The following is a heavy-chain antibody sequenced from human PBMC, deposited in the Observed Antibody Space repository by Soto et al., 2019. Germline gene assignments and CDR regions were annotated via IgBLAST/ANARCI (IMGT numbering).Heavy chain of an antibody. J-gene: IGHJ4*02. CDR2: IIPILGIA. D-gene: IGHD2-15*01. CDR3: ARVREDSGNTMFDY. CDR1: GGTFSSYT. V-gene: IGHV1-69*02. Sequence: KVSCKASGGTFSSYTISWVRQAPGQGLEWMGRIIPILGIANYAQKFQGRVTITADKSTSTAYMELSSLRSEDTAVYYCARVREDSGNTMFDYWGQGTLVTVSS.